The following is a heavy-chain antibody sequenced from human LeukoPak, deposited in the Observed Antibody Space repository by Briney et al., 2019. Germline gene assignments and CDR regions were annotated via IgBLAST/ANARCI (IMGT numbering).Heavy chain of an antibody. D-gene: IGHD3-3*01. J-gene: IGHJ4*02. CDR2: IRYDGSNK. CDR3: AKGNVLRFLQWFI. V-gene: IGHV3-30*02. Sequence: PGGSLRLSCAASRFTFSSYGMHWVRQAPGKGLEWVAFIRYDGSNKYYADSVKGRFTISRDNSKNTLYLQMNSLRAEDTAVYYCAKGNVLRFLQWFIWGQGTLVTVSS. CDR1: RFTFSSYG.